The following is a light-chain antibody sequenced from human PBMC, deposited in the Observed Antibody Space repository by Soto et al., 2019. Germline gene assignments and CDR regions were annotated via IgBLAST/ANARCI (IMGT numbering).Light chain of an antibody. V-gene: IGLV2-14*03. Sequence: QSALTQPASVSGSPGQSITISCTGTSSDVDAYNYVSWYQQHPGKAPKVMIYDVSNRPSGVSYRLSGSKSGITASLTISGLQAEDEADYYCCSYTSSSTYVFGTGTKVTVL. CDR2: DVS. CDR1: SSDVDAYNY. CDR3: CSYTSSSTYV. J-gene: IGLJ1*01.